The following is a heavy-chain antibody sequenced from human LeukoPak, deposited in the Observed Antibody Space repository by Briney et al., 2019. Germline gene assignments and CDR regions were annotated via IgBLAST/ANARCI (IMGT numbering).Heavy chain of an antibody. V-gene: IGHV3-30-3*01. CDR3: ARDWGQRGVGATLAN. CDR1: GFTFSSYA. J-gene: IGHJ4*02. CDR2: ISHDGSES. Sequence: SGGSLRLSCAASGFTFSSYAMSWVRQAPGKGLEWVSFISHDGSESFHTESVKGRFTISRDNFKNTVDLQVSGLKEEDTAVYYCARDWGQRGVGATLANWGQGTLVIVSS. D-gene: IGHD1-26*01.